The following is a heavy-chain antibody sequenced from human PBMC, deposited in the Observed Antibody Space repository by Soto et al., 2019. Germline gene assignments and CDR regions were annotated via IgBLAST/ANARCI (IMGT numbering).Heavy chain of an antibody. CDR2: IYYSGST. D-gene: IGHD1-1*01. J-gene: IGHJ4*02. CDR1: GGSISSGGYY. CDR3: ARGQYFPGPVDY. V-gene: IGHV4-31*03. Sequence: QVQLQESGPGLVKPSQTLPLTCTVSGGSISSGGYYWSWIRQHPGKGLEWIGYIYYSGSTYYNPILKSRVTISVDASKNPFSLKLSSVTAADTAGYYCARGQYFPGPVDYWGQGTLVTVSS.